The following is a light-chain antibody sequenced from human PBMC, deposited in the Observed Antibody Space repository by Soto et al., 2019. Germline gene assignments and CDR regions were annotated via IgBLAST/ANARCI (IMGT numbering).Light chain of an antibody. V-gene: IGKV3-20*01. CDR1: QSFSSSY. CDR3: QHYGSSLFS. CDR2: GAS. Sequence: EIVLTQSPGTLSLSPGERATLSCRASQSFSSSYLAWYQQKPGQAPRLLIYGASSRATGIPDRFSGSGSGTDFTLTISRLGPEDFAVYYCQHYGSSLFSFGPGTKVVIK. J-gene: IGKJ3*01.